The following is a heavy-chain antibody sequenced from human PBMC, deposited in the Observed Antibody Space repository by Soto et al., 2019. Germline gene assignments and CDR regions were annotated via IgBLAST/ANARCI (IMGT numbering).Heavy chain of an antibody. CDR3: AREGYGSGSYGY. CDR2: IWYDGSNK. Sequence: QVQLVESGGGVVQPGRSLRLSCAASGFTFSSYGMHWVRQAPGKGLEWVAVIWYDGSNKYYADSVKGRFTISRDNSKNTLYLQMNSLRAEDTAMYYCAREGYGSGSYGYWGQGTLVTVSS. V-gene: IGHV3-33*01. D-gene: IGHD3-10*01. CDR1: GFTFSSYG. J-gene: IGHJ4*02.